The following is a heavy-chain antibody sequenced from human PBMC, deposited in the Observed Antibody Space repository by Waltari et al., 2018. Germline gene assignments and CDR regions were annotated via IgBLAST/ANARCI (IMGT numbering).Heavy chain of an antibody. V-gene: IGHV4-59*08. CDR2: IYYSGST. CDR3: ARHARVVPAARRLNAFDI. Sequence: QVQLQESGPGLVKPSETLSLTCTVSGGSISSYYWSWIRPPPGKGLEWIGYIYYSGSTNYNPSLNSRGTISVDTSKNQFSLKLSSVTAADTAVYYCARHARVVPAARRLNAFDIWGQGTMVTVSS. J-gene: IGHJ3*02. CDR1: GGSISSYY. D-gene: IGHD2-2*01.